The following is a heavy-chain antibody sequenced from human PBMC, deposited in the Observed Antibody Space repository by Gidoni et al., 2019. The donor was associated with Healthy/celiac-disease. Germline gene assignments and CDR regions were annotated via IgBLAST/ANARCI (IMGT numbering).Heavy chain of an antibody. V-gene: IGHV5-51*01. D-gene: IGHD1-26*01. Sequence: EVQLVQSGAEVKKPGESRKISCKGSGYSFTSYWIGWVRQMPGKGLEWMGIIYPGDYDTRYSSSFQGQVTISADKSISTAYLQCSSMKASDTAMYYCARHRWQRWATTFDAFDIWGQGTMVTVSS. CDR1: GYSFTSYW. J-gene: IGHJ3*02. CDR2: IYPGDYDT. CDR3: ARHRWQRWATTFDAFDI.